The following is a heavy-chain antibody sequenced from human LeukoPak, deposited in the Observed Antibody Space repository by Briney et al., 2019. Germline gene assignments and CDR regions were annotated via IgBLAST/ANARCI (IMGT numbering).Heavy chain of an antibody. CDR3: AKDGLLWFAAGVDYYMDV. CDR1: GFTFSSYG. CDR2: IRYDGSNK. D-gene: IGHD3-10*01. J-gene: IGHJ6*03. Sequence: GGSLRLSCAASGFTFSSYGMHWVRQAPGKGLEWVAFIRYDGSNKYYSDSVKSRFTISRDNSKNTLYLQMNSLRAEDTAVYYCAKDGLLWFAAGVDYYMDVWGKGTTVTISS. V-gene: IGHV3-30*02.